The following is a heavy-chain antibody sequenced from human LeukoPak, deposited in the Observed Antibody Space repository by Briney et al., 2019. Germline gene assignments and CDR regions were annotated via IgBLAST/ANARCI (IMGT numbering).Heavy chain of an antibody. CDR3: AREAHSSSWYFYYAMDV. J-gene: IGHJ6*02. V-gene: IGHV3-7*01. Sequence: AGGSLRLSCAASGFTFSSYWMSWVRQAPEKGLEWVANIKEDGSEKYYVDSVKGRFTISRDNAKNSLYLQMNSLRTEDTAVYYCAREAHSSSWYFYYAMDVWGQGTTVTVSS. CDR1: GFTFSSYW. CDR2: IKEDGSEK. D-gene: IGHD6-13*01.